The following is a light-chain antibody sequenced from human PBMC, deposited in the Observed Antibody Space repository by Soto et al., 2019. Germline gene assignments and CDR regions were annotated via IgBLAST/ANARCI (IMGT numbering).Light chain of an antibody. CDR3: RSYAGSYTVV. CDR2: DVN. Sequence: QSALTQPRSVSGSPGQSVTISCTGTSSDVGGYDYVSWYQHHPGKAPKLMIYDVNKRPSGVPDRFSGSKSGNTASLTISGLQAEDEADYYCRSYAGSYTVVFGGGTKLTVL. V-gene: IGLV2-11*01. J-gene: IGLJ3*02. CDR1: SSDVGGYDY.